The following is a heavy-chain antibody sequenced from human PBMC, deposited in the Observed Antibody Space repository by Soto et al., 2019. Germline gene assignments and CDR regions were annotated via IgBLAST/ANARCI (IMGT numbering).Heavy chain of an antibody. CDR2: VHYSGAT. CDR1: GDSIRSSY. V-gene: IGHV4-59*01. Sequence: PSETLSLTCTVSGDSIRSSYWSWVRQPPGKGLEWIGYVHYSGATNSNPSLTSRVTISADTSKNQFSLKVVSVTPSDTAVYFCARDLSGGSSWYEFDSWGPGTLVTVSS. J-gene: IGHJ4*02. CDR3: ARDLSGGSSWYEFDS. D-gene: IGHD6-13*01.